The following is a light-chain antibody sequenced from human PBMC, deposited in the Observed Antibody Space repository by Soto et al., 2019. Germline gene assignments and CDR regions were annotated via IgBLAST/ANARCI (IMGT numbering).Light chain of an antibody. CDR3: QSYDSSLSGWV. Sequence: QLVLTQPPSVSGAPGQRVTISCTGSSSNIGAGYDVHWYQQLPGTAPKLLIYGNTNRPSGVPDRFSGSKSGTSASLAITALQAEDEADYYCQSYDSSLSGWVFGGGTKLTVL. J-gene: IGLJ3*02. V-gene: IGLV1-40*01. CDR2: GNT. CDR1: SSNIGAGYD.